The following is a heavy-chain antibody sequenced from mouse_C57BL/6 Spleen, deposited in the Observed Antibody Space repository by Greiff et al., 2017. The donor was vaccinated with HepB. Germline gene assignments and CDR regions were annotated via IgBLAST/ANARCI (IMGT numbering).Heavy chain of an antibody. Sequence: VQLQQPGAELVKPGASVKMSCKASGYTFTSHWITWVKQRPGQGLEWIGDIYPGSGSTNYNEKFKSKATLTVDTSSSTAYMQLSSLTSEDSAVYYWARPYDYDAAWFAYWGQGTLVTVSA. CDR1: GYTFTSHW. D-gene: IGHD2-4*01. CDR2: IYPGSGST. J-gene: IGHJ3*01. CDR3: ARPYDYDAAWFAY. V-gene: IGHV1-55*01.